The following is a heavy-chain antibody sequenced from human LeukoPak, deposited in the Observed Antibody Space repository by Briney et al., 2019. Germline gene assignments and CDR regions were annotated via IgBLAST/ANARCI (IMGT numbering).Heavy chain of an antibody. V-gene: IGHV3-23*01. CDR1: GFTFSSYA. CDR2: ISGSGGST. CDR3: AKDTSSGWFGYYFDY. Sequence: GGSPRLSCAASGFTFSSYAMSWVRQAPGKGLEWVSGISGSGGSTYYADSVKGRFTISRDNSKNTLYLQMNSLRAEDTAVYYCAKDTSSGWFGYYFDYWGQGTLVTVSS. J-gene: IGHJ4*02. D-gene: IGHD6-19*01.